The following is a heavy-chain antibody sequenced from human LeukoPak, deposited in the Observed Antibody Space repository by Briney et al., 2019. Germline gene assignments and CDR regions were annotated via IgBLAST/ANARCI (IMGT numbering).Heavy chain of an antibody. Sequence: PGGSLRLSCAAAGFTFSSCWMSWVRQAPGKGLEWVANIKQDGSEKYYVDSVKGRFTISRDNAKNSLYLQMNSLRAEDTAVYYCARDTGGWSNWFDPWGQGTLITVSS. V-gene: IGHV3-7*01. D-gene: IGHD6-19*01. CDR2: IKQDGSEK. J-gene: IGHJ5*02. CDR1: GFTFSSCW. CDR3: ARDTGGWSNWFDP.